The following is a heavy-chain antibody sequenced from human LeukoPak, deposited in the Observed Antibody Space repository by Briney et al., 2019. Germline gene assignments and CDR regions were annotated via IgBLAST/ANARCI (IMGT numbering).Heavy chain of an antibody. D-gene: IGHD3-3*01. V-gene: IGHV4-39*01. CDR1: GGSISSSSYY. CDR2: IYYSGST. CDR3: ASSRLLEWLFGMDV. J-gene: IGHJ6*02. Sequence: SETLSLTCTVSGGSISSSSYYWGWIRQPPGKGLEWIGSIYYSGSTYYNPSLKRRVTISVDTSKNQFSLKLSSVTAADTAVYYCASSRLLEWLFGMDVWGQGTTVTVSS.